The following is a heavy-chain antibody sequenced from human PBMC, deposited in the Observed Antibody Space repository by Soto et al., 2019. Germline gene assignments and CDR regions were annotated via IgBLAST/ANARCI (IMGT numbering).Heavy chain of an antibody. V-gene: IGHV4-30-4*01. J-gene: IGHJ3*02. CDR3: ARVLWFGEPRPFDI. CDR1: GGSISSGDYY. D-gene: IGHD3-10*01. Sequence: QVQLQESGPGLVKPSQTLSLTCTVSGGSISSGDYYWSWIRQPPGKGLKWIGYIYYTGSSYYNLSIKSRVTISVDTSKNQFSLKLSSVTAADTAVYYCARVLWFGEPRPFDIWGQGTMVTVSS. CDR2: IYYTGSS.